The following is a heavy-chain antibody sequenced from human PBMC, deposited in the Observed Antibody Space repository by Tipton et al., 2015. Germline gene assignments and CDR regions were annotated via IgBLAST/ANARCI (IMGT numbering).Heavy chain of an antibody. CDR3: ARGVPGPGTNWFDS. CDR2: IYYSGST. D-gene: IGHD2-2*01. CDR1: GGSISRYY. J-gene: IGHJ5*01. V-gene: IGHV4-59*08. Sequence: TLSLTCTVSGGSISRYYWSWIRQPPGKGLEWIGYIYYSGSTNYNPSLKSRVTVLLDTSKTQFSLSLTSVTAADTALYYCARGVPGPGTNWFDSWGQGTLVTVSS.